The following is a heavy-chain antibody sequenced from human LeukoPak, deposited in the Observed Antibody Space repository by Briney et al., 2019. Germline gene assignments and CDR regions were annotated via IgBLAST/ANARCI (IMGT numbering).Heavy chain of an antibody. J-gene: IGHJ4*02. CDR3: ARQQQLDPYYFDY. Sequence: PSETLSLTCTVSGYSISNGYYWGWIRQPPGKGLEWIGTVYRTGSTYYNTSLKSRVTISVDTSKNQFTLKLTSVTAADTAVYYCARQQQLDPYYFDYWGQGTLVTVSA. V-gene: IGHV4-38-2*02. D-gene: IGHD6-13*01. CDR1: GYSISNGYY. CDR2: VYRTGST.